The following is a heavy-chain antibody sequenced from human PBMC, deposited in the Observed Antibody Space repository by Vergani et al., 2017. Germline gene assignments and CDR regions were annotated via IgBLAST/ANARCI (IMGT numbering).Heavy chain of an antibody. CDR3: AKSFRWELPYYFDY. CDR2: ISWNSGSI. CDR1: GFTFDDYA. D-gene: IGHD1-26*01. V-gene: IGHV3-9*01. Sequence: EVQLVESGGGLVQPGRSLRLSCAASGFTFDDYAMHWVRQAPGKGLEWVSGISWNSGSIGYADSVKGRFTISRDNAKNSLYLQMNSLRAEDTALYYCAKSFRWELPYYFDYWGQGTLVTVSS. J-gene: IGHJ4*02.